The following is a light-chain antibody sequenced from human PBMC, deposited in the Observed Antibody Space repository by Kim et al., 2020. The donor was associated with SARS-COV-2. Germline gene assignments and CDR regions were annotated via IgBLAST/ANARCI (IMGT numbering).Light chain of an antibody. CDR1: SGHSSYA. Sequence: QPVLTQSPSTSASLGASVKLTCTLSSGHSSYAIAWHQQQPEKGPRYLMKLDSDGSHIQGDGIPDHFSGSSSGAARYLTISSLQSEDEADYYCQTWGTGIRVFGGGTQLTVL. CDR3: QTWGTGIRV. J-gene: IGLJ2*01. V-gene: IGLV4-69*01. CDR2: LDSDGSH.